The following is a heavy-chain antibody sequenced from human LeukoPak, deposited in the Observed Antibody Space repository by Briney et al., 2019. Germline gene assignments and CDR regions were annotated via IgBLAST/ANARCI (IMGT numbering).Heavy chain of an antibody. CDR3: ARGNRRIAASGFDC. V-gene: IGHV1-2*02. J-gene: IGHJ4*02. CDR1: GYTFTGHY. D-gene: IGHD6-6*01. Sequence: ASVKVSCKASGYTFTGHYMHWVRQAPGQGLEWMGWIDPNNTGTNYVQKFQGRVTMTTDTSITTAFMDLNSLTSDDTAVYSCARGNRRIAASGFDCWGQGALVTVSS. CDR2: IDPNNTGT.